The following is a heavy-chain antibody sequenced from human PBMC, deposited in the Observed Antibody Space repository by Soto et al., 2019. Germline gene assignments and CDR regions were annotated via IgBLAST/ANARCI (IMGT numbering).Heavy chain of an antibody. V-gene: IGHV2-5*02. CDR1: GFSLNTNGVG. CDR2: IYWDDNK. J-gene: IGHJ5*02. CDR3: AYRRPGPSYNWFAP. D-gene: IGHD3-10*01. Sequence: QITLRESGPALVRPTQTLTLTCSFSGFSLNTNGVGVAWIRQPPGKALEWLALIYWDDNKRYRPPLSSRLTITKDISKKQVVLTMTNMGPMDTATYYCAYRRPGPSYNWFAPWGQGTRVTVSS.